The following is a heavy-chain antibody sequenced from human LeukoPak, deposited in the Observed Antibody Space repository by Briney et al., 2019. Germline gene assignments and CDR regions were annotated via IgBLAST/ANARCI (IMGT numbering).Heavy chain of an antibody. V-gene: IGHV3-30*04. D-gene: IGHD6-19*01. Sequence: GGSLRLSCAAFGFTFSSFAMHWVRQAPGKGLEWVAVISYDGSNTYYADSVKGRLTISRDNSKNTLYLQMNSLRAKDTAVYYCARDSDFAVAGTTPFDYWGQGTLVTVSS. J-gene: IGHJ4*02. CDR1: GFTFSSFA. CDR3: ARDSDFAVAGTTPFDY. CDR2: ISYDGSNT.